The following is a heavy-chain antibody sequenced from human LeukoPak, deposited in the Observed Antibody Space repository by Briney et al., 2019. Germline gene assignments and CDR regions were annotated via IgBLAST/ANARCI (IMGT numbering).Heavy chain of an antibody. J-gene: IGHJ4*02. CDR1: GFTFSTYG. CDR3: AKLAYSSSSSVDY. D-gene: IGHD6-6*01. CDR2: IRYDGSNK. V-gene: IGHV3-30*02. Sequence: GGSLRLSCAASGFTFSTYGMHWVRQAPGKGLEWVAFIRYDGSNKYYADSVKGRFTISRDNSKNTLYLHMNSLRAEDTAVYYCAKLAYSSSSSVDYWGQGTLVTVSS.